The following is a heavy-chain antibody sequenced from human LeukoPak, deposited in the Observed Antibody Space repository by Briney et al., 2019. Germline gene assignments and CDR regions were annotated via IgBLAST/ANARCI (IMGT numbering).Heavy chain of an antibody. CDR2: IYTSGST. CDR3: ARHRDYDISTGYYMDV. D-gene: IGHD3-9*01. V-gene: IGHV4-4*07. CDR1: GGSISSYY. J-gene: IGHJ6*03. Sequence: PSETLSLTCTVSGGSISSYYWSWIRQPAGKGLEWIGRIYTSGSTNYNPSLKSRVTMSVDTSKNQFSLKLSSVTAADTAVYYCARHRDYDISTGYYMDVWGKGTTVTVSS.